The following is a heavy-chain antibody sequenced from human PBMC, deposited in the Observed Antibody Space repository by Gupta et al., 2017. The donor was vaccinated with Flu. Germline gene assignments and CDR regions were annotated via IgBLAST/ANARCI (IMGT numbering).Heavy chain of an antibody. J-gene: IGHJ5*02. D-gene: IGHD3-16*01. Sequence: DWGWIRQPPGKGLEWIGSIYYSRSTYYNPSLKSRVTISVDTSKNQLSLKLSSVTAADTAVYYCARRGVRIDPWGQGTLVTVSS. CDR1: D. CDR3: ARRGVRIDP. CDR2: IYYSRST. V-gene: IGHV4-39*01.